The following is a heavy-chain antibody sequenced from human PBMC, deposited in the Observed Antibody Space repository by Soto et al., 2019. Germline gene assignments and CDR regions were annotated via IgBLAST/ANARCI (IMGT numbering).Heavy chain of an antibody. CDR2: ISSSSSTI. Sequence: PGGSLRLSCAASGFTFSSYSMNWVRQAPGKGLEWVSYISSSSSTIYYADSVKGRFTISRDNAKNSLYLQMNSLRAEDTAVYYCARDYYDYSNYEFQWYGFDYWGQGTLVTVSS. D-gene: IGHD4-4*01. J-gene: IGHJ4*02. V-gene: IGHV3-48*01. CDR1: GFTFSSYS. CDR3: ARDYYDYSNYEFQWYGFDY.